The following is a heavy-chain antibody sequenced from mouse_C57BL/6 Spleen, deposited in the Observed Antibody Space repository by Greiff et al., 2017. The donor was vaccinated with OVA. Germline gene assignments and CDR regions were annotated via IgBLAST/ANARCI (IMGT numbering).Heavy chain of an antibody. CDR1: GYTFTSYW. Sequence: QVHVKQPGTELVKPGASVKLSCKASGYTFTSYWMHWVKQRPGQGLEWIGNINPSNGGTKYNEKFKSKATLTVDKSSSTAYMQLSSLTSEDSAVYYCARSNWDGDWYFDVWGTGTTVTVSS. CDR3: ARSNWDGDWYFDV. CDR2: INPSNGGT. J-gene: IGHJ1*03. V-gene: IGHV1-53*01. D-gene: IGHD4-1*01.